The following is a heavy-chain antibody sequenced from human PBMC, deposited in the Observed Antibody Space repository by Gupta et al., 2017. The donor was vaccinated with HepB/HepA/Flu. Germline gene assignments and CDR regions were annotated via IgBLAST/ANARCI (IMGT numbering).Heavy chain of an antibody. CDR2: IIPILGIP. J-gene: IGHJ4*02. Sequence: QVQLVQSGAEVKKPGSSVKISCKASGGTFSSYAISWVRQAPGQGLEWMGRIIPILGIPNYAQKFQGRVTITADKSTSTAYMELSSLRSEDTAVXYXARVSTXDYYDSSGYYYDYWGQGTLVTVSS. V-gene: IGHV1-69*04. CDR1: GGTFSSYA. D-gene: IGHD3-22*01. CDR3: ARVSTXDYYDSSGYYYDY.